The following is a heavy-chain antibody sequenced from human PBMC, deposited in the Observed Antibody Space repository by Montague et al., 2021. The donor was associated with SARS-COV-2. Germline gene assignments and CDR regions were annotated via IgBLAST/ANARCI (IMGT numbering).Heavy chain of an antibody. CDR2: ISYDGSNQ. Sequence: SRSLSLSASGFAFSTYAMYWVRQAPGKGLEWVAVISYDGSNQYYADSVKGRFTISRDNSKNTLYLQMNSLRAEDTAVYYCARTQSGNYLYYFDYWGQGILVTVSS. J-gene: IGHJ4*02. CDR3: ARTQSGNYLYYFDY. CDR1: GFAFSTYA. D-gene: IGHD1-26*01. V-gene: IGHV3-30*04.